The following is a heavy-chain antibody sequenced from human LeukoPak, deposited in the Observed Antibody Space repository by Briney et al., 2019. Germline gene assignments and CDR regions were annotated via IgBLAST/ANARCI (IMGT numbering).Heavy chain of an antibody. Sequence: GGSLRLSCAASGFTFSDYYMSWIRQAPGKGLEWVSYISSSGSTIYYADSVKGRFTISRDNAKNSLYLQMNSLRAEDTALYYCAKDYYYGSGSYYNLAKDAFDIWGQGTMVTVSS. D-gene: IGHD3-10*01. V-gene: IGHV3-11*01. CDR2: ISSSGSTI. J-gene: IGHJ3*02. CDR3: AKDYYYGSGSYYNLAKDAFDI. CDR1: GFTFSDYY.